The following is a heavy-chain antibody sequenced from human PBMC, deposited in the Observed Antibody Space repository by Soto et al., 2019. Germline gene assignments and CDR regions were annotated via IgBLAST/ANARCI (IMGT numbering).Heavy chain of an antibody. CDR3: AKAGYNSGWYDAFDI. Sequence: GGSLRLSCAASGFTFDDYAMHWVRQPPGKGLEWVSGISWNSETIGYADSVKGRFTISRDNAKNSLYLQMNSLRAEDTALYYCAKAGYNSGWYDAFDIWGQGTMVTVSS. CDR1: GFTFDDYA. V-gene: IGHV3-9*01. J-gene: IGHJ3*02. D-gene: IGHD6-19*01. CDR2: ISWNSETI.